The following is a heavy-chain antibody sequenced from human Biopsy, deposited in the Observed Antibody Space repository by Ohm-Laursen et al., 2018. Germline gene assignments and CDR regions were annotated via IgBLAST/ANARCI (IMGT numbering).Heavy chain of an antibody. CDR2: IFYRGST. V-gene: IGHV4-39*01. D-gene: IGHD3-22*01. Sequence: GTLSLTCTVPGGSISNNNYYWGWIRRPPGKGLAWIGSIFYRGSTHYKPSLKSRVNMSVDTSKNQFSLKLNSVTAADTAVYYCARDYDTSGYYYVSWGQGTLVTVSS. CDR1: GGSISNNNYY. J-gene: IGHJ5*02. CDR3: ARDYDTSGYYYVS.